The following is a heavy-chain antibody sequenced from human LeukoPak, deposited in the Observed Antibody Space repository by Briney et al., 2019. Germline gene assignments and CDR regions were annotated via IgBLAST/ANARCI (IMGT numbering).Heavy chain of an antibody. CDR1: GGSFSGYY. Sequence: PSETLSLTCAVYGGSFSGYYWSWIRQPPGKGLEWVSAISGSGGSTYYADSVKGRFTISRDNSKNTLYLQMNSLRAEDTAVYYCASGYSSSWYYFDYWGQGTLVTVSS. D-gene: IGHD6-13*01. CDR2: ISGSGGST. J-gene: IGHJ4*02. CDR3: ASGYSSSWYYFDY. V-gene: IGHV3-23*01.